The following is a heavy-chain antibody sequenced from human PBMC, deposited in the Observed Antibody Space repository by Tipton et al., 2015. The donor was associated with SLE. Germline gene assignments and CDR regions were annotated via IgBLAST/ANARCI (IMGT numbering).Heavy chain of an antibody. CDR2: INPSGGST. J-gene: IGHJ6*02. Sequence: SCAASGFTFSSYGMHWVRQAPGQGLEWMGIINPSGGSTSYAQKFQGRVTMTRDTSTSTVYMELSSLRSEDTAVYYCARGTAASYYYGMDVWGQGTTVTVSS. D-gene: IGHD1-1*01. CDR3: ARGTAASYYYGMDV. V-gene: IGHV1-46*01. CDR1: GFTFSSYG.